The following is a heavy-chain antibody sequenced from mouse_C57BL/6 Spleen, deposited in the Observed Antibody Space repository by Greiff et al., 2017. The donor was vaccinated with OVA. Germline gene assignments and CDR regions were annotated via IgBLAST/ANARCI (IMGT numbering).Heavy chain of an antibody. V-gene: IGHV1-31*01. J-gene: IGHJ4*01. Sequence: VQLQQSGPELVKPGASVKISCKASGYSFTGYYMHWVKQSHGNILDWIGYIYPYSGVSSYNQNFKGKATLTVDKSSSTAYMELRSLTSEDSPFYDCAGMKHITTDFYAMDYWGQGTSVTVSS. D-gene: IGHD1-1*01. CDR2: IYPYSGVS. CDR1: GYSFTGYY. CDR3: AGMKHITTDFYAMDY.